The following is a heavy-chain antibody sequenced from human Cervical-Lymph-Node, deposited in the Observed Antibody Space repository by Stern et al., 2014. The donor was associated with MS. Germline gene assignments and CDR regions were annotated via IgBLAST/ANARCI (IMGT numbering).Heavy chain of an antibody. V-gene: IGHV3-7*01. CDR2: ITEDGSAT. CDR1: GFPFSSYW. D-gene: IGHD2-15*01. J-gene: IGHJ5*02. Sequence: EVQLVESGGGLVQPGGSLRLSCAASGFPFSSYWMNWVRQAPGKGLEWVANITEDGSATYYVDSVKGRVTISRDNAKNSLYLQRNSLRAEDTAVYYCARGSDTWGQGTLVTVSS. CDR3: ARGSDT.